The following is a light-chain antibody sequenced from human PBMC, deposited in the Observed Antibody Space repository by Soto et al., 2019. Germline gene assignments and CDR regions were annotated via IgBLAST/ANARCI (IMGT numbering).Light chain of an antibody. CDR3: QQYHTYSPWT. V-gene: IGKV1-5*01. J-gene: IGKJ1*01. CDR2: YAS. CDR1: QSISSW. Sequence: DIQMTQSPSTLSASVGDRVTITCRASQSISSWLAWYQQKPGKAPKVLIYYASSLEDGVPSRFSGSGSGTEFTLTISSLQPDDFATYYCQQYHTYSPWTFGQGTKVDNK.